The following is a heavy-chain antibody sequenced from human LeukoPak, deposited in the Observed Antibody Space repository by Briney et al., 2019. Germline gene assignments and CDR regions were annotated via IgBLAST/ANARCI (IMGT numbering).Heavy chain of an antibody. V-gene: IGHV3-66*01. CDR1: GFTFSDYY. D-gene: IGHD2-2*02. CDR3: ARDILPGYYFDY. J-gene: IGHJ4*02. CDR2: IYSGGST. Sequence: GGSLRLSCAASGFTFSDYYMSWVRQAPGKGLEWVSVIYSGGSTYCADSVKGRFTISRDNSKNTLYLQMNSLRAEDTAVYYCARDILPGYYFDYWGQGTLVTVSS.